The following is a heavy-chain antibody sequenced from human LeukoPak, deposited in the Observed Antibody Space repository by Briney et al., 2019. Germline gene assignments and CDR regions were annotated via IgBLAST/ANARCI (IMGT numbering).Heavy chain of an antibody. V-gene: IGHV1-69*02. J-gene: IGHJ5*02. D-gene: IGHD4-17*01. CDR2: IIPILGIA. CDR3: ARGTRDYYSRGLNWFDP. CDR1: GGTFSSYT. Sequence: SVKVSCKDSGGTFSSYTISWVRQAPGQGLEWMGRIIPILGIANYAQKFQGRVTITADKSTSTAYMELSSLRSEDTAVYYCARGTRDYYSRGLNWFDPWGQGTLVTVSS.